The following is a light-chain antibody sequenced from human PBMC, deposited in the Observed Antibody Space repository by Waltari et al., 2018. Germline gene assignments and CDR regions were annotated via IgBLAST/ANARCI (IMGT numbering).Light chain of an antibody. CDR3: AAWDDSLHAYV. CDR2: SHH. CDR1: DSNVAVNP. J-gene: IGLJ1*01. Sequence: QSFLTQPPSASGTPGQKVTISCSGSDSNVAVNPVHWYQQFPETAPKLLISSHHHGPSGVPDRFAGSKSGPSASLSISGLQSADEAVYYCAAWDDSLHAYVFGAGTEVTV. V-gene: IGLV1-44*01.